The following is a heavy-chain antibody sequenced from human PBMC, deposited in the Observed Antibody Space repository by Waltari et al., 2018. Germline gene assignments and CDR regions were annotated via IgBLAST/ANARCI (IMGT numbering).Heavy chain of an antibody. V-gene: IGHV4-34*01. Sequence: QVQLQQWGAGLLKPSETLSLTCAVYGGSFSGYYWSWIRQPPGKGLEWIGEINHSGSTNYNPSLKSRVTISVDTSKNQFSLKLSSVTAADTAVYYCARGERYCSGGSCYSPNYGYWGQGTLVTVSS. CDR1: GGSFSGYY. J-gene: IGHJ4*02. CDR3: ARGERYCSGGSCYSPNYGY. CDR2: INHSGST. D-gene: IGHD2-15*01.